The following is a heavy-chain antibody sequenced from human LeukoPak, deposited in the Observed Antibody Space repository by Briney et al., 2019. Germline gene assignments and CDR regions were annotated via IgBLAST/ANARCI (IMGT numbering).Heavy chain of an antibody. CDR2: IKHRGST. CDR3: ARGAYCSSTSCYKGALDI. CDR1: GESFSGYY. V-gene: IGHV4-34*01. Sequence: SETLSLTCAVYGESFSGYYWSWIRQAPGKGLEWIGEIKHRGSTNYNPSLMSGATVSVDTSNNQSSLTLSSVTAAATAVYYCARGAYCSSTSCYKGALDIWGPGTMVTVSS. J-gene: IGHJ3*02. D-gene: IGHD2-2*02.